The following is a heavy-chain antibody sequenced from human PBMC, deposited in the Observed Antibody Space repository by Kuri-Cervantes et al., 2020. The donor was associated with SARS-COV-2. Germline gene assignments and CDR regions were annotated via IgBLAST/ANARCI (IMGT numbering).Heavy chain of an antibody. J-gene: IGHJ6*03. CDR1: GYTFTSYY. CDR2: INPSGGST. V-gene: IGHV1-46*01. D-gene: IGHD3-3*01. Sequence: ASVKVSCKASGYTFTSYYMHWVRQAPGQGLEWMGIINPSGGSTSYAQKFQGRVIMTRDTSTSTVYMELSSLRSEDTAVYYCAREWVLRFLEWSYSSPYYYYYMDVWGKGTTVTVSS. CDR3: AREWVLRFLEWSYSSPYYYYYMDV.